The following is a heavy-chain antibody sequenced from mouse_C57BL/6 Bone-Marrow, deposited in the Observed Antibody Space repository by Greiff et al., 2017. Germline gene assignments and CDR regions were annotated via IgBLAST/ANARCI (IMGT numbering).Heavy chain of an antibody. J-gene: IGHJ4*01. CDR1: GYSFTDYN. Sequence: EVQLVASGPELVKPGASVKISCKASGYSFTDYNMNWVKQSNGKSLEWIGVINPNYGTTSYNQKFKGKATLTVDQSSSTAYMQLNSLTSEDSAVYYCAAYYCSRGYAMDYWGQGTSVTVSS. V-gene: IGHV1-39*01. CDR2: INPNYGTT. CDR3: AAYYCSRGYAMDY. D-gene: IGHD1-1*01.